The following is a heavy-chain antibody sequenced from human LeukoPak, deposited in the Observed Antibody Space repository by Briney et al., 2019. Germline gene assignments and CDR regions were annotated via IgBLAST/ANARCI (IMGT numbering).Heavy chain of an antibody. V-gene: IGHV3-21*01. Sequence: GGSPRLSCAASGFTFSSYSMNWVRQAPGKGLEWVSSISSSSSYIYYADSVKGRFTISRDNAKNSLYLQMNSLRAEDTAVYYCARVVGAGYFDLWGRGTLVTVSS. J-gene: IGHJ2*01. CDR3: ARVVGAGYFDL. CDR1: GFTFSSYS. CDR2: ISSSSSYI. D-gene: IGHD1-26*01.